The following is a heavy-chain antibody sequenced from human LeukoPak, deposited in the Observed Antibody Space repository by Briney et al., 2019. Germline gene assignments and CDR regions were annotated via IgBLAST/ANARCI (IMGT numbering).Heavy chain of an antibody. CDR3: ASEGWEARYFDY. V-gene: IGHV1-69*06. CDR1: GGTFSSYA. J-gene: IGHJ4*02. CDR2: IIPISATA. Sequence: ASVKVSCKASGGTFSSYAISWVRQAPGQGLEWMGGIIPISATARHAQKFQGRVTITADKSTSTAYMELSSLRSEDTAVYYCASEGWEARYFDYWGQGTLVTVSS. D-gene: IGHD1-26*01.